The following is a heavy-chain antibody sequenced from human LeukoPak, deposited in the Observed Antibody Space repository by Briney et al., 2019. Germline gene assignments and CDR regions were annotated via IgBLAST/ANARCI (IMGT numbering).Heavy chain of an antibody. J-gene: IGHJ4*02. D-gene: IGHD2-2*01. CDR3: AKEIVAAAMPTNFDY. V-gene: IGHV3-30*02. CDR1: GFTFSSYG. Sequence: PGGSLRLSCVASGFTFSSYGILELRQAPGKGLKWVAFIRYDGSYKYYTDSVKGRFAISRDDSKNTVYLQMNSLRAEDTAVYYCAKEIVAAAMPTNFDYWGQGTLVTVSS. CDR2: IRYDGSYK.